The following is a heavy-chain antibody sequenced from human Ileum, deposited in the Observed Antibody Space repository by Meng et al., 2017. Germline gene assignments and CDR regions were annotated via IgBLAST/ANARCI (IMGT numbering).Heavy chain of an antibody. V-gene: IGHV4-61*02. CDR3: ARETCSGGSCTPDP. Sequence: SETLSLTCTVSGDPISSNHYWAWIRQPAGKGLEWIGRIYTGGNSNYNPSLKSRVAISVDTSKNQFSLKLSSVTAADTAVYFCARETCSGGSCTPDPWGRGTLVTVSS. CDR2: IYTGGNS. J-gene: IGHJ5*02. D-gene: IGHD2-15*01. CDR1: GDPISSNHY.